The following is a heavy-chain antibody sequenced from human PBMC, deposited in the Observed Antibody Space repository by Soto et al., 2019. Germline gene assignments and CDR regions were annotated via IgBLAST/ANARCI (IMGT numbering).Heavy chain of an antibody. J-gene: IGHJ6*02. CDR3: ARSQSRGVIMNYYYYGMDV. Sequence: GASVKVSCKASGYTFTSYGISWVRQAPGQGLEWMGWISAYNGNTNYAQKLQGRVTMTTDTSTSTAYMELRSLRSDDTAVYYCARSQSRGVIMNYYYYGMDVWGQGTTVTVSS. CDR2: ISAYNGNT. V-gene: IGHV1-18*04. CDR1: GYTFTSYG. D-gene: IGHD3-10*01.